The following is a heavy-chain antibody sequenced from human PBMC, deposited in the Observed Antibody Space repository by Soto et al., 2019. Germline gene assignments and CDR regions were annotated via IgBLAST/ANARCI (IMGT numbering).Heavy chain of an antibody. CDR3: ARDSGAKLSSS. J-gene: IGHJ4*02. CDR2: IVPIYRRA. D-gene: IGHD6-13*01. V-gene: IGHV1-69*01. CDR1: GGTFSSYR. Sequence: QVQLVQSGAEVKKPGSSVKVSCKASGGTFSSYRINWVRQAPGQGPEWVGGIVPIYRRADYAQKLQGRVTITADESARTAYMELRSLKSQDTAVYYCARDSGAKLSSSWGQGTLVTVSS.